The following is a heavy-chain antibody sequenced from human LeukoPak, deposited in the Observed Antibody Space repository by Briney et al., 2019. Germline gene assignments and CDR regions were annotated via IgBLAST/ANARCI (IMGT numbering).Heavy chain of an antibody. CDR3: AELGITMIGGV. J-gene: IGHJ6*04. V-gene: IGHV3-23*01. D-gene: IGHD3-10*02. Sequence: GGSLRLSCAVSGFTVSNNYMSWVRQAPGKGLEWVSGISGSGGGTYYADSVKGRFTISRDNSKNTLYLQLNSLRAEDTAVYYCAELGITMIGGVWGKGTTVTISS. CDR2: ISGSGGGT. CDR1: GFTVSNNY.